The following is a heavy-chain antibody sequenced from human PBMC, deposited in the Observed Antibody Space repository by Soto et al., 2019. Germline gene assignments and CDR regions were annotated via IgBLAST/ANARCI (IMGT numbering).Heavy chain of an antibody. CDR2: IHGSGGNT. D-gene: IGHD4-17*01. CDR1: GFTFSSYA. J-gene: IGHJ4*02. Sequence: GGSLRLSFAASGFTFSSYAMNWVRQAPGKGLEWVAVIHGSGGNTYYADSVKGRFTISRDNSENTVYLQMSSLRAGDTAVYYCARGKDRDTVTTFDYWGQGTLVTVSS. V-gene: IGHV3-23*01. CDR3: ARGKDRDTVTTFDY.